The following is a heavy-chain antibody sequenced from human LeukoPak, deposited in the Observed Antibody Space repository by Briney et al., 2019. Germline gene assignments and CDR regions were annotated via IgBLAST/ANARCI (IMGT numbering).Heavy chain of an antibody. CDR3: ARDRVSEYCSGGSCYSNAFDI. CDR2: ISSSSSYI. D-gene: IGHD2-15*01. Sequence: PGGSLRLSCAASGFTFSSYSMNWVRQAPGKGLEWVSSISSSSSYIYYADSVKGRFTISRDNARNSLYLQMNSLRAEDTAVYYCARDRVSEYCSGGSCYSNAFDIWGQGTMVTVSS. V-gene: IGHV3-21*01. J-gene: IGHJ3*02. CDR1: GFTFSSYS.